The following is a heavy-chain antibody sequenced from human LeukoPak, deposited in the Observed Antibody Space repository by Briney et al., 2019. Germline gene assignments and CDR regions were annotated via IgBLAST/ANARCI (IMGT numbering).Heavy chain of an antibody. J-gene: IGHJ6*02. CDR1: GFTFDDYA. Sequence: GGSLRLSCAASGFTFDDYAMHWVRQAPGKGLEWVSLIGWDGGSTYYADSVKGRFTISRDNSKNSLYLQMNSLRAEDTALYYCAKDGGATNYYYGMDVWGQGTTVTVSS. CDR3: AKDGGATNYYYGMDV. CDR2: IGWDGGST. V-gene: IGHV3-43D*03. D-gene: IGHD1-26*01.